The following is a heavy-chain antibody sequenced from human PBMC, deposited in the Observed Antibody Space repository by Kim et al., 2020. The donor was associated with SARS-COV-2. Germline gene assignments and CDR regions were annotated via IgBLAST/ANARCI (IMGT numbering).Heavy chain of an antibody. Sequence: ASVKVSCKASGYTFTSYGISWVRQAPGQGLEWMGWISAYNGNTNYAQKLQGRITMTTDTSTSTAYMELRSLRSDDTAVYYCARGDGTAHYYYGMDVWGQGTTVTVSS. V-gene: IGHV1-18*01. J-gene: IGHJ6*02. D-gene: IGHD1-1*01. CDR1: GYTFTSYG. CDR2: ISAYNGNT. CDR3: ARGDGTAHYYYGMDV.